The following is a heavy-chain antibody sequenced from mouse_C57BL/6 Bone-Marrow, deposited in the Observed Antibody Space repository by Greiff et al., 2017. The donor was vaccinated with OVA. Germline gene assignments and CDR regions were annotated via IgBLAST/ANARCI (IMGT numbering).Heavy chain of an antibody. D-gene: IGHD2-4*01. V-gene: IGHV1-52*01. J-gene: IGHJ3*01. CDR3: ARFDYDYDRFAY. CDR2: IDPSDSET. Sequence: QVQLQQPGAELVRPGSSVKLSCKASGYTFTSYWMHWVKQRPIQGLEWIGNIDPSDSETHYNQKFKDKATLTVDKSSSTAYMQLSSLTSEDSEVYYCARFDYDYDRFAYWGQGTLVTVSA. CDR1: GYTFTSYW.